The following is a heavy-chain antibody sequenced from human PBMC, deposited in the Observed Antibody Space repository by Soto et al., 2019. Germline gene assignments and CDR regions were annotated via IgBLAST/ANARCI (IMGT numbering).Heavy chain of an antibody. V-gene: IGHV1-69*01. CDR1: GDSFSRFA. J-gene: IGHJ4*02. Sequence: QVQLVQSGPEVKKPGSSLKVSCKSYGDSFSRFAVSWVRRAPGEGLEWMGGIIPVTGTANYIDKFRGRLTITADESSSTVYMELSSLRSEDTAVYYCARLGLDLDFDHWGQGTLLTVSS. CDR2: IIPVTGTA. CDR3: ARLGLDLDFDH.